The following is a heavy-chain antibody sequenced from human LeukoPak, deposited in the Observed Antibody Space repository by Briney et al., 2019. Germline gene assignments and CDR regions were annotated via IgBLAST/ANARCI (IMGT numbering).Heavy chain of an antibody. V-gene: IGHV1-18*01. CDR1: GYTFTSYG. J-gene: IGHJ4*02. D-gene: IGHD3-3*01. Sequence: ASVKVSCTASGYTFTSYGISWVRQAPGQGLEWMGWISAYNGNTNYAQKLQGRVTMTTDTSTSTAYMELRSLRSDDTAVYYCARDLLRILEWPANPESDYWGQGTLVTVSS. CDR2: ISAYNGNT. CDR3: ARDLLRILEWPANPESDY.